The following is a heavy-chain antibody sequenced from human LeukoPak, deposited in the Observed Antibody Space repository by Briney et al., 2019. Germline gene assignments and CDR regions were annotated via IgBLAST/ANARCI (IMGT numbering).Heavy chain of an antibody. CDR2: IKRDGSEK. V-gene: IGHV3-7*01. J-gene: IGHJ4*02. Sequence: PGGSLRLPCAASGFSFSSYWMSWVRQAPGKGLEWVANIKRDGSEKYYVDPVKGRFTISRDNAKNSLYLQMDSLRAEDTAVYYCAGNLGYWGQGTLVTVSS. D-gene: IGHD1-14*01. CDR1: GFSFSSYW. CDR3: AGNLGY.